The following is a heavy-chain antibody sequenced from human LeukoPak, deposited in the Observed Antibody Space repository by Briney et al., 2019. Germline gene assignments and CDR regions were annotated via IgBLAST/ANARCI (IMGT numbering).Heavy chain of an antibody. CDR3: AGDYYYMDV. V-gene: IGHV4-34*01. CDR1: GGSISSYY. J-gene: IGHJ6*03. CDR2: INHSGST. Sequence: TSETLSLSCTVSGGSISSYYWSWIRQPPGKGLEWIGEINHSGSTNYNPSPKSRVTISVDTSKNQFSLKLSSVTAADTAVYYCAGDYYYMDVWGKGTTVTVSS.